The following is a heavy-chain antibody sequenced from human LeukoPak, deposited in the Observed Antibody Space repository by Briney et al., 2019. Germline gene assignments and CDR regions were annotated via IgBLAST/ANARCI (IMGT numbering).Heavy chain of an antibody. CDR3: ARASAAAADY. Sequence: GASVSVSCKASGYTFTSYGISWVRQAPGQGVEWRGWISAYNGNTNYAQKLQGRVTITTDTSTSTAYMELRSLRSDDTAVYYCARASAAAADYWGQGTLVTVSS. CDR1: GYTFTSYG. CDR2: ISAYNGNT. V-gene: IGHV1-18*01. D-gene: IGHD6-13*01. J-gene: IGHJ4*02.